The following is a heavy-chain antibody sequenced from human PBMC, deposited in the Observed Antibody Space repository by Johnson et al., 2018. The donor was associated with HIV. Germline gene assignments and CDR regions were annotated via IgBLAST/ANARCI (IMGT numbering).Heavy chain of an antibody. J-gene: IGHJ3*02. Sequence: VQLVESGGGVVQPGGSLKLSCAASGFTFSGSAMHWVRQAAGKGLEWVGRIRTKTNSYATTYTASVNGRFTISRDDSENTAYLQMNNLRAEDTALYYCARRDSGSLSFDIWGQGTMVTVSS. CDR2: IRTKTNSYAT. D-gene: IGHD1-26*01. CDR3: ARRDSGSLSFDI. CDR1: GFTFSGSA. V-gene: IGHV3-73*02.